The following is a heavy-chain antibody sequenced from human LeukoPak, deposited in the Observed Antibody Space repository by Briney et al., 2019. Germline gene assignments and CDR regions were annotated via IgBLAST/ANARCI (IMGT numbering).Heavy chain of an antibody. V-gene: IGHV4-61*01. CDR1: GGSVSSGSYY. CDR2: IYYSGST. D-gene: IGHD2-2*01. Sequence: SETVSLTCTVSGGSVSSGSYYWSWIRQPPGKGLEWIGYIYYSGSTNYNPSLKSRVTISVDTSKNQFSLKLSSVTAADTAVYYCARDGPIVVVPAAIPGYYYGMDVWGKGTTVTVSS. J-gene: IGHJ6*04. CDR3: ARDGPIVVVPAAIPGYYYGMDV.